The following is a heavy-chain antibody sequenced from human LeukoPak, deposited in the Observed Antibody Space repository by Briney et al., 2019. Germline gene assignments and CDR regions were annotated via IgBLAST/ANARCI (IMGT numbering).Heavy chain of an antibody. CDR2: ISSSGSTI. V-gene: IGHV3-48*04. CDR1: GFTVSSNS. CDR3: ARGRRVRYFDY. J-gene: IGHJ4*02. D-gene: IGHD1-1*01. Sequence: PGGSLRLSCTVSGFTVSSNSMNWVRQAPGKGLEWVSYISSSGSTIYYADSVKGRFTISRDNAKSSLYLQMNSLRAEDTAVYYCARGRRVRYFDYWGQGTLVTVSS.